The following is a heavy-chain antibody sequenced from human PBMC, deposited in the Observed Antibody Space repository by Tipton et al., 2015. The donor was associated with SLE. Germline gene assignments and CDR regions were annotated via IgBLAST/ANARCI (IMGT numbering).Heavy chain of an antibody. D-gene: IGHD3-10*01. CDR3: ARDGAPDYYGSGSYYNGSDY. CDR2: ISSSSSYI. V-gene: IGHV3-21*01. CDR1: GFTFSSYS. Sequence: SLRLSCAASGFTFSSYSMNWVRQAPGKGLEWVSSISSSSSYIYYADSVKGRFTISRDNAKNSLYLQMNSLRAEDTAVYYCARDGAPDYYGSGSYYNGSDYWGQGTLVTVSS. J-gene: IGHJ4*02.